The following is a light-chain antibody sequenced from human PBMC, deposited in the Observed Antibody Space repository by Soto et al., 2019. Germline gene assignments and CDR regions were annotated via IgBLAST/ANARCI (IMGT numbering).Light chain of an antibody. Sequence: EIVLTQSPGTLSLSPGERATLSCRASQSVSSSYLAWYQQKPGQAPRLPIYGASSRATGIPDRFSGSGSGTDFTLTISRLEPEDFAVYYCQQYGSSPRGFTFGPG. V-gene: IGKV3-20*01. CDR2: GAS. J-gene: IGKJ3*01. CDR1: QSVSSSY. CDR3: QQYGSSPRGFT.